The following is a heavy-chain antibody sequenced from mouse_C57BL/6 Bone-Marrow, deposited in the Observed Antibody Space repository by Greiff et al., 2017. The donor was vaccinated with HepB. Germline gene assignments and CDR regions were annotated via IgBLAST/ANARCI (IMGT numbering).Heavy chain of an antibody. CDR3: TRPPYWDFDV. CDR1: GYTFTDYE. J-gene: IGHJ1*03. V-gene: IGHV1-15*01. CDR2: IDPETGGT. Sequence: VQLQQSGAELVRPGASVTLSCKASGYTFTDYEMHWVKQTPVHGLEWIGAIDPETGGTAYNQKFKGKAILTADKSSSTAYMELRSLTSEDSAVYYYTRPPYWDFDVWGTGTTVTVSS. D-gene: IGHD6-1*01.